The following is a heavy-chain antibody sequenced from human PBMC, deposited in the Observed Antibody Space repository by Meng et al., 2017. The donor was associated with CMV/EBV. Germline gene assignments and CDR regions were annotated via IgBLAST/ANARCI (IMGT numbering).Heavy chain of an antibody. CDR1: GFTFSSYS. CDR3: AREKGALDY. V-gene: IGHV3-48*04. CDR2: ISSSSSTI. Sequence: GESLKISCAASGFTFSSYSMNWVRQAPGKGLEWVSYISSSSSTIYYADSVKGRFTISRDNAKNSLYLQMNSLRAEDTAVYYCAREKGALDYWGQGTLVTVSS. J-gene: IGHJ4*02.